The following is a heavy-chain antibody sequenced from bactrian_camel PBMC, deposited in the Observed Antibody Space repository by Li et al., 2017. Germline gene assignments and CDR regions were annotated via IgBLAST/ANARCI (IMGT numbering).Heavy chain of an antibody. CDR3: AADLSTPRCALVSRTSYKF. D-gene: IGHD1*01. CDR1: GYNTYY. V-gene: IGHV3S53*01. Sequence: VQLVESGGGSVQAGGSLKLSCVVSGYNTYYMAWFRQAPGNEREAVAAIERSGNTTYADSVQGRFTISKDNAKNTLLLQMNSLKPEDTAMYYCAADLSTPRCALVSRTSYKFWGQGTQVTVS. CDR2: IERSGNT. J-gene: IGHJ4*01.